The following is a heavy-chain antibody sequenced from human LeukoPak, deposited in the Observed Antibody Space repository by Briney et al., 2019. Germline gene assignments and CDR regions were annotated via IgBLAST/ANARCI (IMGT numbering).Heavy chain of an antibody. CDR3: ACYYYDSSGYYYFDY. CDR1: GGTFSSYA. CDR2: IIPILGIA. Sequence: SVKVSCKASGGTFSSYAISWVRQAPGQGLEWMGRIIPILGIANYAQKFQGRVTITADKSTSTAYMELSSLRSEDTAVYYCACYYYDSSGYYYFDYWGQGTLVTVPS. J-gene: IGHJ4*02. D-gene: IGHD3-22*01. V-gene: IGHV1-69*04.